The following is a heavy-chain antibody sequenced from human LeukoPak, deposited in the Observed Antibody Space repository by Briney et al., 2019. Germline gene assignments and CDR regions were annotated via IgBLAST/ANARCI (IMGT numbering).Heavy chain of an antibody. D-gene: IGHD1-1*01. Sequence: ASVKVSCKTSGHIFTDYYLHWVRQAPGQGLEWMGWINPNSGGSNCAQKFQGRVTMTRETSISTAYMELSRLSSDDTAVYYCARVQVGDDNWGFFDYWGQGTLVTVSS. CDR2: INPNSGGS. CDR3: ARVQVGDDNWGFFDY. J-gene: IGHJ4*02. V-gene: IGHV1-2*02. CDR1: GHIFTDYY.